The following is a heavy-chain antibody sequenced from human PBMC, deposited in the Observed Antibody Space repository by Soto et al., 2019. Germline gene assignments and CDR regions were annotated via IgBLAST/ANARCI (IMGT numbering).Heavy chain of an antibody. V-gene: IGHV4-31*03. CDR3: ARTSYDSSGTAADP. J-gene: IGHJ5*02. Sequence: QVQLQESGPGLVKPSQTLSLTCTVSGGSISSGNYYWSWIRQHPGKGLEWIGYIYYSGSTYYNPSLESRVTLSVDTSKNQFSLKLSSVTAADTAVYYCARTSYDSSGTAADPWGQGTLVTVSS. CDR2: IYYSGST. CDR1: GGSISSGNYY. D-gene: IGHD3-22*01.